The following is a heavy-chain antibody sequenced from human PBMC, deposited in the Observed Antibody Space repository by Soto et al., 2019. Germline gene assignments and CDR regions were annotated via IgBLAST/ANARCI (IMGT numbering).Heavy chain of an antibody. V-gene: IGHV4-30-2*01. D-gene: IGHD2-2*01. Sequence: QLQLQESGSGLVKPSQTLSLTCAVSGGSLSSGGYSWSWIRQPPGKGLEWIGYSYHSGHIYYNPSLKSRVTLSVDRSTTQFSLHLSSVTAADTAVYYGARMPSPLGQGTLVAVSS. J-gene: IGHJ5*02. CDR1: GGSLSSGGYS. CDR2: SYHSGHI. CDR3: ARMPSP.